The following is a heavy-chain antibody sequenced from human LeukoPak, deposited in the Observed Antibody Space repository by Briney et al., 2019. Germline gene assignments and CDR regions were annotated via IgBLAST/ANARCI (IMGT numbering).Heavy chain of an antibody. CDR1: GFTFSSYA. J-gene: IGHJ4*02. CDR3: ARGTVVVTPYFGY. V-gene: IGHV3-30-3*01. D-gene: IGHD3-22*01. Sequence: GGSLRLSCAASGFTFSSYAMNWVRQAPGKGLEWVAVISYDGSNKYYADSVKGRFTISRDNSKNTLYLQMNSLRAEDTAVYYCARGTVVVTPYFGYWGQGTLVTVSS. CDR2: ISYDGSNK.